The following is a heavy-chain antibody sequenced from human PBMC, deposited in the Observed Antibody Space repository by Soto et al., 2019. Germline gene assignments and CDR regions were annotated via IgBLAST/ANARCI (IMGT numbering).Heavy chain of an antibody. D-gene: IGHD3-16*01. J-gene: IGHJ4*02. Sequence: EVQLVESGGGLVQPGGSLRISCKGSGLSFSSYWMSWVRQAPGKGLEWVASIKQDESEKDYVDSVKGRFTISRDNVDDSVFLHMNRLSAEDTAVYFCVRDVGFDYVNWGQGTMVTVSS. CDR2: IKQDESEK. V-gene: IGHV3-7*01. CDR3: VRDVGFDYVN. CDR1: GLSFSSYW.